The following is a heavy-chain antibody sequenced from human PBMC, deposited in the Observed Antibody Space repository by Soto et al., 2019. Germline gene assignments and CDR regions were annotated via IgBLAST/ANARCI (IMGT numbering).Heavy chain of an antibody. D-gene: IGHD2-2*01. J-gene: IGHJ6*03. Sequence: GGSLRLSCAASGFTFSDHYMDWVRQAPGKGLEWVGRTRNKANSYTTEYAASVKGRFTISRDDSKNSLYLQMNSLKTEDTAVYYCARTKYCSSTSCSDMDVWGKGTTVTVSS. CDR1: GFTFSDHY. CDR3: ARTKYCSSTSCSDMDV. CDR2: TRNKANSYTT. V-gene: IGHV3-72*01.